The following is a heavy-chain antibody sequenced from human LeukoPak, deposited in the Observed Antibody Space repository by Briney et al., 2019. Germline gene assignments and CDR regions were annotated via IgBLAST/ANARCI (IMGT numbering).Heavy chain of an antibody. CDR1: GGSFSGYY. CDR2: INHSGST. Sequence: SETLSLTCAVYGGSFSGYYWSWIRQPPGKGLEWIGEINHSGSTNYNPSLKSRVTISVDTSKNQFSLKLSSVTAADTAVYYCARGQVNTIFDNQQKPKNWFDPWGQGTLVTVSS. CDR3: ARGQVNTIFDNQQKPKNWFDP. D-gene: IGHD3-3*01. V-gene: IGHV4-34*01. J-gene: IGHJ5*02.